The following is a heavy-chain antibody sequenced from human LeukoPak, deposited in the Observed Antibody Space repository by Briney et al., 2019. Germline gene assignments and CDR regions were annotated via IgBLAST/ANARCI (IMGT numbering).Heavy chain of an antibody. Sequence: SQTLSLTCAISGDSVTSGIWNWIRLSPSRGLEWLGRTYHWSKWFNDYAVSVESRMTINADTSRNQFSLQLNSVTPEDTAVYYCARDLHGSRGEFDYWGQGTLVTVSS. CDR3: ARDLHGSRGEFDY. CDR2: TYHWSKWFN. V-gene: IGHV6-1*01. D-gene: IGHD3-16*01. J-gene: IGHJ4*02. CDR1: GDSVTSGI.